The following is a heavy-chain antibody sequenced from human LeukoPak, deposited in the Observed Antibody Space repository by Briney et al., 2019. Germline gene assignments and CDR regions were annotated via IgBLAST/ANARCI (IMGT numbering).Heavy chain of an antibody. CDR3: ARDSTVIITMIVIFDY. CDR1: GFGFSRYW. J-gene: IGHJ4*02. D-gene: IGHD3-22*01. V-gene: IGHV3-74*01. CDR2: IYRDGSTT. Sequence: PGGSLRLSCAASGFGFSRYWMHWVRQAPGTGLKWVSRIYRDGSTTDYADSVKGRFTISRDNAKNSLYLQMDSLRAEDTAVYYCARDSTVIITMIVIFDYWGQGTLVTVSS.